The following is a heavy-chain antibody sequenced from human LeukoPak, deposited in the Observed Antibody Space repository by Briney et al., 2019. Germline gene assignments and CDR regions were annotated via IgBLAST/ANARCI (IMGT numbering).Heavy chain of an antibody. D-gene: IGHD6-19*01. CDR3: AKPYISGWYGSFDY. Sequence: GGSLRLSCAASGFTFSAYAMSWVRPAPGKGLEWVSAISGSGGTTYYADSVKGRFTISSDNSKNTLYLQMNSLRAEDAAVYYCAKPYISGWYGSFDYWGQGTLVSVSS. CDR1: GFTFSAYA. CDR2: ISGSGGTT. J-gene: IGHJ4*02. V-gene: IGHV3-23*01.